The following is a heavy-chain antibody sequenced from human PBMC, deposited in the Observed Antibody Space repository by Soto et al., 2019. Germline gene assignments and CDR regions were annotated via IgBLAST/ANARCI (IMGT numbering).Heavy chain of an antibody. CDR2: ISGSGGST. CDR3: AKDLRRTEHRWLVQSDAFDI. CDR1: GFTFSSYA. D-gene: IGHD6-19*01. V-gene: IGHV3-23*01. Sequence: GGSLRLSCAASGFTFSSYAMSWVRQAPGKGLEWVSAISGSGGSTDYADSVKGRFTISRDNSKNTLYLQMNSLRAEDTAVYYCAKDLRRTEHRWLVQSDAFDIWGQGTMVTVSS. J-gene: IGHJ3*02.